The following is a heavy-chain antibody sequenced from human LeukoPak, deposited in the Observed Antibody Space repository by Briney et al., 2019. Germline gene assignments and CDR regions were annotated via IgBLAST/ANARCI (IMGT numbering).Heavy chain of an antibody. CDR3: ARARYVNSFYAFDI. CDR2: LSKSGNT. Sequence: PSEPLSLTCTVSGGSISSYYWSWIRLPPGKGLEWIGYLSKSGNTNYSPSLKSRVTIFGDTSKNQFFLKLSSVTAADTAVYYCARARYVNSFYAFDIWGQGTLVTVSS. J-gene: IGHJ3*02. D-gene: IGHD3-9*01. V-gene: IGHV4-59*01. CDR1: GGSISSYY.